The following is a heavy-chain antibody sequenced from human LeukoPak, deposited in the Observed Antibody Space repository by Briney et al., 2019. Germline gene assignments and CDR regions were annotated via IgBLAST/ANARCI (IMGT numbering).Heavy chain of an antibody. J-gene: IGHJ4*02. CDR3: ARARTGDFDY. Sequence: ASVKVSCKESGYTFTNYYMHWVRQAPGQGLEWMGIINPSGGSTTYAQKFQGRVTMTRDTSTSTVYMELSSLRSEDTAVYYCARARTGDFDYWGQGTLVTVSS. D-gene: IGHD7-27*01. CDR2: INPSGGST. V-gene: IGHV1-46*01. CDR1: GYTFTNYY.